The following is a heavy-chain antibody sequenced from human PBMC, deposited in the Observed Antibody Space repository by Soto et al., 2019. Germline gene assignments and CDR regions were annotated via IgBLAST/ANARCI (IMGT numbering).Heavy chain of an antibody. D-gene: IGHD2-15*01. Sequence: GGSLRLSCSASGFIFSESTIYWVRQVPGKGLEAISAVSTSGRSTYYADSVKDRFTISRDNSKNTLFLQMGSLRPEDTAIYYCVKQAHGLDGVAFDYWGQGTQVTAPQ. CDR3: VKQAHGLDGVAFDY. V-gene: IGHV3-64D*06. J-gene: IGHJ4*02. CDR2: VSTSGRST. CDR1: GFIFSEST.